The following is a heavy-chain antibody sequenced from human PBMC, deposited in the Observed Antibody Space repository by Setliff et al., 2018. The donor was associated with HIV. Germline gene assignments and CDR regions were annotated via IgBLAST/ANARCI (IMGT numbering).Heavy chain of an antibody. V-gene: IGHV4-61*09. J-gene: IGHJ4*02. Sequence: PSETLSLTCTVSGGSISSGSYYWSWIRQPAGKGLEWIGHIYTSGSTNYNPSLKSRVTISVDTSKNQISLKLSSMTAADTAVYYCARVRGDDTSGHVDYWGQGTLVTVSS. CDR2: IYTSGST. D-gene: IGHD3-22*01. CDR3: ARVRGDDTSGHVDY. CDR1: GGSISSGSYY.